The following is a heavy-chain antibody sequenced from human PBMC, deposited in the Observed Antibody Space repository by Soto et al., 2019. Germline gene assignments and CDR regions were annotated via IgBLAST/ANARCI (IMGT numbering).Heavy chain of an antibody. D-gene: IGHD3-22*01. J-gene: IGHJ4*02. CDR2: IYYSGST. V-gene: IGHV4-39*01. CDR1: GGSISSSSYY. CDR3: ARHNQYYYDSSGYYYWGLFDY. Sequence: SETLSLTCTVSGGSISSSSYYWGWIRQPPGTGLEWIGSIYYSGSTYYNPSLKSRVTISVDTSKNQFSLKLSSVTAADTAVYYCARHNQYYYDSSGYYYWGLFDYWGQGTLVTVS.